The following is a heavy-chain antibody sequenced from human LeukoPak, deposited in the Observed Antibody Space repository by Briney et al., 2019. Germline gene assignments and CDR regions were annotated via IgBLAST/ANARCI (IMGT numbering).Heavy chain of an antibody. CDR3: ARRGYCGSTSCPPSWFDP. Sequence: GASVKVSCKASVYTFTSYDINWVRQAPGQGLEWMGWINPNSGNTGYAQKCQGRVTMTRNTSISTAYMELSSLRSEDTAVYYFARRGYCGSTSCPPSWFDPWGQGTLVTVSS. D-gene: IGHD2-2*01. J-gene: IGHJ5*02. CDR2: INPNSGNT. V-gene: IGHV1-8*01. CDR1: VYTFTSYD.